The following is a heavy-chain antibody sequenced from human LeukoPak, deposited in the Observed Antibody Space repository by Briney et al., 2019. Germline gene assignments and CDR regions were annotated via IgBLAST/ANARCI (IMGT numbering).Heavy chain of an antibody. D-gene: IGHD5-12*01. V-gene: IGHV3-48*03. Sequence: GGSLRLSCAASGFTFSSYEMNWVRQAPGKGLEWVSYISSSGSTIYYADSVKGRFTISRDNAKNSLYLQMNSLRAEDTAVYYCARGRVATVRIYYYYYGMGVWGKGTTVTVSS. J-gene: IGHJ6*04. CDR1: GFTFSSYE. CDR3: ARGRVATVRIYYYYYGMGV. CDR2: ISSSGSTI.